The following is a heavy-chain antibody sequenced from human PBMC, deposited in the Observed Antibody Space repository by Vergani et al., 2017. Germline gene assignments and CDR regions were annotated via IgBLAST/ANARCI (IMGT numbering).Heavy chain of an antibody. J-gene: IGHJ6*02. Sequence: EVQLVESGGDFVQPGGSLTLSCAASGFNVGHYWMSWVRQAPGKGLEWVANIKEDGTEKYYLDSVKGRFTISRDIAENSIYLEMNSLRVEDTAVYYCARVAGLHCRGGVCFHHGLDVWGQGTTVTVSS. D-gene: IGHD2-15*01. CDR1: GFNVGHYW. CDR3: ARVAGLHCRGGVCFHHGLDV. V-gene: IGHV3-7*01. CDR2: IKEDGTEK.